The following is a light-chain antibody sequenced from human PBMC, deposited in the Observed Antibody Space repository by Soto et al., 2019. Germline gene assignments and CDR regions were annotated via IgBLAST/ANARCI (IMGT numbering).Light chain of an antibody. CDR1: SGSIASNY. V-gene: IGLV6-57*01. J-gene: IGLJ2*01. Sequence: NFMLTQPHSVSESPGKTVTISCTRRSGSIASNYVQWYQQRPGSSPTTVIYEDNQRPSGVPDRFSGSIDSSSNSASLTSSRLKTEDEADYYCQSYDSSNHVVFGGGTKLTVL. CDR2: EDN. CDR3: QSYDSSNHVV.